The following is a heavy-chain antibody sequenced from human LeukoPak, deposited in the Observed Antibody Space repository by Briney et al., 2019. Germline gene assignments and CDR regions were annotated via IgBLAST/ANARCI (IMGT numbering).Heavy chain of an antibody. V-gene: IGHV4-4*02. Sequence: SETLSLTCAVSGGSIGSSNWWSWVRQPPGKGLEWIGEIYHSGSTNYNPSLKSRVTISVDKSKNQFSLKLSSVTATDTAVYYCARETSQGVPAAAPPVGMDVWGQGTTVTVSS. D-gene: IGHD2-2*01. CDR2: IYHSGST. J-gene: IGHJ6*02. CDR1: GGSIGSSNW. CDR3: ARETSQGVPAAAPPVGMDV.